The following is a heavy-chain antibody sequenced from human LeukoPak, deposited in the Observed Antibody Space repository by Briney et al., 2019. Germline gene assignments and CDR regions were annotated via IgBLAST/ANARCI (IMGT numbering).Heavy chain of an antibody. V-gene: IGHV1-8*01. J-gene: IGHJ4*02. CDR2: MNPNSGDT. CDR1: GYTFTSYD. CDR3: AREAKYYGDTEIDYFDY. D-gene: IGHD4-17*01. Sequence: ASVKVSCKASGYTFTSYDINWVRQATGQGLEWMGWMNPNSGDTGYAQKHHGRVTMTRNTSISTAYIELSSLTSEDTAVYYCAREAKYYGDTEIDYFDYWGQGALVTVSP.